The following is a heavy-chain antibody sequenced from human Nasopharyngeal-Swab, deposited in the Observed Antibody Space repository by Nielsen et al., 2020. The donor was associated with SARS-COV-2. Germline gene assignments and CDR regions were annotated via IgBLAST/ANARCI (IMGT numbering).Heavy chain of an antibody. CDR2: ISYDGSNK. CDR3: ANLIFGDAFDI. CDR1: GFTFSSYG. Sequence: GGSLRLSFAASGFTFSSYGMPWFRQAPGKGLEWLAVISYDGSNKYYADSVKGRFTISRDNSKNTLYLQMNSLRAEDTAVYYCANLIFGDAFDIWGQGTMATVSS. J-gene: IGHJ3*02. D-gene: IGHD3-3*01. V-gene: IGHV3-30*18.